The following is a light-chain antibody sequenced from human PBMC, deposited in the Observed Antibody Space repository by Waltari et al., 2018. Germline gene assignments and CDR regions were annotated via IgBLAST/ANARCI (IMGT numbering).Light chain of an antibody. CDR1: KRLSKNS. CDR3: QQYGSSVMYT. J-gene: IGKJ2*01. V-gene: IGKV3-20*01. CDR2: GAS. Sequence: RARKRLSKNSVDWYRQKPGRDPTVHSQGASGRATGIPDRFSGSGSGTDFSLTINRLEPEDFAVYYCQQYGSSVMYTFGQGTKWEIK.